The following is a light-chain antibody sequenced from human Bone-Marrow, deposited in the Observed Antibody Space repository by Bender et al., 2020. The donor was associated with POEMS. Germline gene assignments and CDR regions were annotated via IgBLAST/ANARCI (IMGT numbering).Light chain of an antibody. CDR2: DVS. CDR3: CSYAGSTTWV. Sequence: QPALTQPASVSGSPGQSITISCTGTSSDVGTYNYVSWYQQHPGKVPKLMIYDVSDRPSGVSNRFSGSKSGNTASLTISGLQAEDEADYYCCSYAGSTTWVFGGGTKLTVL. J-gene: IGLJ3*02. CDR1: SSDVGTYNY. V-gene: IGLV2-23*02.